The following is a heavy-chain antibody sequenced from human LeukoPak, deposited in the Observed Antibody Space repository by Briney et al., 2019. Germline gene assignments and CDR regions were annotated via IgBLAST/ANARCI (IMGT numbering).Heavy chain of an antibody. CDR2: INHSGST. V-gene: IGHV4-34*01. Sequence: GSLRLSCAASGFTFSVYAMSWVRQAPGKGLGWIGEINHSGSTNYNPSLKSRVTISVDTSKNQFSLKLSSVTAADTAVYYCASVNLDYGDRPFDYWGQGTLVTVSS. J-gene: IGHJ4*02. CDR3: ASVNLDYGDRPFDY. CDR1: GFTFSVYA. D-gene: IGHD4-17*01.